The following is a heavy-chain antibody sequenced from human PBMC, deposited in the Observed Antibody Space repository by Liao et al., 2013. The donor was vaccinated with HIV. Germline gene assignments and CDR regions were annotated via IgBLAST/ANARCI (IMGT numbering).Heavy chain of an antibody. Sequence: QVQLQESGPGLVKPSQTLSLTCTVSGGSINSGYYSWTWIRQPAGRGLECIGRIYTSGNSNYNPSLKSRATISVDTSKNQFSLNLSSVTAADTAVYYCARALYFPRGTGFGFDVWGQGTMVTVSS. D-gene: IGHD1-26*01. CDR1: GGSINSGYYS. J-gene: IGHJ3*01. CDR2: IYTSGNS. CDR3: ARALYFPRGTGFGFDV. V-gene: IGHV4-61*02.